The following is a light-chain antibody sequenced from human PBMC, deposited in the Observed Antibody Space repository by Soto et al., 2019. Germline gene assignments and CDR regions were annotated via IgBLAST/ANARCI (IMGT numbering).Light chain of an antibody. CDR3: QTWGTGIV. CDR2: LNSDGSH. J-gene: IGLJ3*02. V-gene: IGLV4-69*01. Sequence: QSVLTQSPSASASLGASVKLTCTLSSGHSSYAIAWHQQQPEKGPRYLMKLNSDGSHSKGDGIPDRFSGSSSGAERYLTISSLQSEDEAYYYCQTWGTGIVFGGGTKLTV. CDR1: SGHSSYA.